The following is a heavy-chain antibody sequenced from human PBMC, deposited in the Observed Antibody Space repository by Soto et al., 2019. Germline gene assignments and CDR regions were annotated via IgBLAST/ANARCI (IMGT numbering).Heavy chain of an antibody. Sequence: SETLSLTCTVSGGSVSSGSYYWSRIRQPPGEGLEWIGYIYYSGSTNYNPSLKSRVTISVDTSKNQFSLKLSSVTAADTAVYYCAREEEPGIAGAWGQGTLVTVSS. J-gene: IGHJ5*02. D-gene: IGHD6-13*01. V-gene: IGHV4-61*01. CDR2: IYYSGST. CDR1: GGSVSSGSYY. CDR3: AREEEPGIAGA.